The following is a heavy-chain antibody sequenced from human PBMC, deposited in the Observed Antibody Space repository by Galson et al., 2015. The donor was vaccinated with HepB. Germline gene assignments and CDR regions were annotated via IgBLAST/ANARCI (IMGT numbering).Heavy chain of an antibody. CDR3: ARTSSGWYHYFDY. Sequence: SLRLSCAASGFTVSSSCMSWVRQAPGKGLEWVSVIYSGGSTYYADSVKGRFTISRDNSKNTLYLQMNSLRAEDTAVYYCARTSSGWYHYFDYWGQGTLVTVSS. CDR2: IYSGGST. J-gene: IGHJ4*02. V-gene: IGHV3-66*01. D-gene: IGHD6-19*01. CDR1: GFTVSSSC.